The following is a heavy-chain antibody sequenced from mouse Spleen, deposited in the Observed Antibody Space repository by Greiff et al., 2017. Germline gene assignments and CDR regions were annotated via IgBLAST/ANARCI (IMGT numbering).Heavy chain of an antibody. J-gene: IGHJ1*03. CDR2: INPGSGYT. D-gene: IGHD1-1*01. CDR3: ARARDYYGSSYVGYFDV. Sequence: QVQLQQSGAELAKPGASVKLSCKASGYTFTSYWMHWVKQRPGQGLEWIGDINPGSGYTKYTQKFKDKATLTADKSSSTAYMQLSSLTYEDSAGYYCARARDYYGSSYVGYFDVWGTGTTGTVPS. V-gene: IGHV1-7*01. CDR1: GYTFTSYW.